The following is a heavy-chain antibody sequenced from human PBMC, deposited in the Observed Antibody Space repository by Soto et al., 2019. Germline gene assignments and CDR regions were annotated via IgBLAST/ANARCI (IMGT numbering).Heavy chain of an antibody. J-gene: IGHJ5*02. CDR2: ISWNSGSI. V-gene: IGHV3-9*01. CDR3: AKDMRIFVVVITGGWFDP. CDR1: GFTFDDYA. D-gene: IGHD3-3*01. Sequence: EVQLVESGGGLVQPARSLRLSGAASGFTFDDYAMHWVRQAPGKGLEWVSGISWNSGSIGYADSVKGRFTISRDNAKNSLYLEMNSLRAENTALYSCAKDMRIFVVVITGGWFDPWGQGSLVTVSA.